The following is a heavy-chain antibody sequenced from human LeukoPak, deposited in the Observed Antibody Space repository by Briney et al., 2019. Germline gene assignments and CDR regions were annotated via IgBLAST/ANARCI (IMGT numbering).Heavy chain of an antibody. CDR1: GGTFSSYA. CDR3: ARIGSGYSYANPLYFDY. Sequence: EASVKVSCKASGGTFSSYAISWVRQAPGQGLEWMGWISAYNGNTNYAQKLQGRVTMTTDTSTSTAYMELRSLRSDDTAVYYCARIGSGYSYANPLYFDYWGQGTLVIVSS. CDR2: ISAYNGNT. V-gene: IGHV1-18*01. J-gene: IGHJ4*02. D-gene: IGHD5-18*01.